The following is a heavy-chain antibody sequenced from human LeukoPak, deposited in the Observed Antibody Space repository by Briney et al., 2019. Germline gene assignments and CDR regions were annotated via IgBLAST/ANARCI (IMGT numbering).Heavy chain of an antibody. D-gene: IGHD5-12*01. CDR2: IKQDGSEK. Sequence: GGSLRLSCAASGFTFSSYWMSWVRQAPGKGLEWVANIKQDGSEKYYVDSVKGRFTISRDNAKNSLYLQMNSLRAEDTAVYYCARYLLYSGYDSFDYWGQGTLVTVSS. J-gene: IGHJ4*02. CDR3: ARYLLYSGYDSFDY. V-gene: IGHV3-7*03. CDR1: GFTFSSYW.